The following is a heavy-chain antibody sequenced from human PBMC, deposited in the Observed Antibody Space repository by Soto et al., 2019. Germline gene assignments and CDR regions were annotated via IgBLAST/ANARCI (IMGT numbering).Heavy chain of an antibody. V-gene: IGHV4-30-2*01. CDR3: ARGVEYSSSVNWFDP. J-gene: IGHJ5*02. CDR1: GGSISSGGYS. D-gene: IGHD6-6*01. CDR2: IYHSGST. Sequence: SETLSLTCAVSGGSISSGGYSWSWIRQPPGKGLEWIGYIYHSGSTYYNPSLKSRVTISVDRSKNQFSLKLSSVTAADTAVYYCARGVEYSSSVNWFDPWGQGTLVTVS.